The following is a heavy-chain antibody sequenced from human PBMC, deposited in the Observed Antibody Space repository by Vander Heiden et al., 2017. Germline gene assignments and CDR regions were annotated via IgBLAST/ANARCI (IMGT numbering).Heavy chain of an antibody. CDR3: ARDHYYYGSGSWIDY. V-gene: IGHV3-74*01. Sequence: EVQLVESGGGLVQPGGSLRLSCAASGFTFSSYWMHWVRQAPGKGLVWVSRSNSDGSSTSYADSVKGRFTISRDNAKNTLYLQMNSLRAEDTAVYYCARDHYYYGSGSWIDYWGQGTLVTVSS. CDR1: GFTFSSYW. D-gene: IGHD3-10*01. CDR2: SNSDGSST. J-gene: IGHJ4*02.